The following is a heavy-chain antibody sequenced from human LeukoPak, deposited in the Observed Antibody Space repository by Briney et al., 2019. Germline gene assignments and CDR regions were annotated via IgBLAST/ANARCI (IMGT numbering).Heavy chain of an antibody. V-gene: IGHV1-24*01. D-gene: IGHD3-3*01. J-gene: IGHJ5*02. CDR1: GYTLTELS. Sequence: ASVKVSCKVSGYTLTELSMHWVRQAPGKGLEWMGGFDPEDGETIYAQKFQGRVTMTEDTSTDTAYMELSSLRSEDTAVYYCAISVWDYDFWSANPYGHWFDPWGQGTLVIVSS. CDR3: AISVWDYDFWSANPYGHWFDP. CDR2: FDPEDGET.